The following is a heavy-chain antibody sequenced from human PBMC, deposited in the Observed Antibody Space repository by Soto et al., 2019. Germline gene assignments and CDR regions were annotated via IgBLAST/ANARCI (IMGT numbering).Heavy chain of an antibody. J-gene: IGHJ4*02. CDR1: GFTFSSYA. D-gene: IGHD1-26*01. Sequence: LRLSCAASGFTFSSYAMHWVRQAPGKGLEWVALISYDGSNKYYADSVKGRFTISRDNSKNTLYLQMNSLRAEDTAVYYCATMSVPNSIVGATGPYWGQGTLVTVSS. V-gene: IGHV3-30-3*01. CDR3: ATMSVPNSIVGATGPY. CDR2: ISYDGSNK.